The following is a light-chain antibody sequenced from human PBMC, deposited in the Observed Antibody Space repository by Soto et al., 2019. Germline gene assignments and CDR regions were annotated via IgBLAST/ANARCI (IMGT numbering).Light chain of an antibody. CDR1: QSVSSSS. CDR3: QQFSSYPLT. Sequence: IVLTQFPDTLSLSPGERATLSCRASQSVSSSSLAWYQQRRGQAPRLLIHGASSRATGIPDRFSGGGSGTDFTLTISRLEPEDFAVYYCQQFSSYPLTFGGGTKVDIK. V-gene: IGKV3-20*01. J-gene: IGKJ4*01. CDR2: GAS.